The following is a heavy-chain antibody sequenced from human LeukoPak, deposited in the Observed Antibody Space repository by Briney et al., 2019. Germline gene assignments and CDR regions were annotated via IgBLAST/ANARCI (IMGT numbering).Heavy chain of an antibody. CDR2: IYSGGST. Sequence: GGSLRLSCAASGFTVSSNYMSWVRQAPGKGLEWVSVIYSGGSTFYADSVKGRFTISRDNSKNTLYLQMNSVRAEDAAVYYCARDDKGLWFGNWGQGTLVTVSS. D-gene: IGHD3-22*01. CDR3: ARDDKGLWFGN. J-gene: IGHJ5*02. CDR1: GFTVSSNY. V-gene: IGHV3-53*01.